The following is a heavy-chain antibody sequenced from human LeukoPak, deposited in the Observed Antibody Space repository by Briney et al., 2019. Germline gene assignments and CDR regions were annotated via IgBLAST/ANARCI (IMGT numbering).Heavy chain of an antibody. D-gene: IGHD4-11*01. Sequence: PSETLSLTCTVSGGSISSYYWSWIRQPPGKGLEGIGYIYYSGSTNYNPSLKSRVTISVDTSKNQFSLKLSSVTAADTAVYYCARGDYSNYYGMDVWGQGTTVTVSS. J-gene: IGHJ6*02. CDR2: IYYSGST. CDR3: ARGDYSNYYGMDV. V-gene: IGHV4-59*12. CDR1: GGSISSYY.